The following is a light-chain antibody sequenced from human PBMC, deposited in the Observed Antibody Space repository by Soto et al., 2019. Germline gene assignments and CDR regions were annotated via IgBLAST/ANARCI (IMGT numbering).Light chain of an antibody. V-gene: IGKV3-20*01. J-gene: IGKJ1*01. CDR1: QSVSSNY. CDR2: GAS. Sequence: EIVLTQSPATLSLSPLEIATLSCMASQSVSSNYLAWYQQKPGQAPRLLIYGASSRATGIPDRFSGSGSGTDFTLTISRLETEDFVIYYCQQYGSSPTFGQGTKVDIK. CDR3: QQYGSSPT.